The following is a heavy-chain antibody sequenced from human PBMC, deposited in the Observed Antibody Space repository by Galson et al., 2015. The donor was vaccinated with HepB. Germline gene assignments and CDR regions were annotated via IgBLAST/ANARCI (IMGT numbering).Heavy chain of an antibody. CDR2: ISASGGST. CDR3: TKGTINNVYYFDY. Sequence: SLRLSCAASGLTFGSYAMSWVRQAPGKGLEWVSAISASGGSTYYADSVKGRFTISRDNSKNTLYLQMTSQRAEDTAVYYCTKGTINNVYYFDYWSQGTLVTVAS. D-gene: IGHD4/OR15-4a*01. V-gene: IGHV3-23*01. J-gene: IGHJ4*02. CDR1: GLTFGSYA.